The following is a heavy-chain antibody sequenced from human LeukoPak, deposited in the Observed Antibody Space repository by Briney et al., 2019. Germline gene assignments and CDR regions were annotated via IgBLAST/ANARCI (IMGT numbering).Heavy chain of an antibody. Sequence: PGGSLRLSCAASGFTFSSYEMNWVRQAPGKELEWVSYISSSGSTIYYADSVKGRFTISRDNAKNSLYLQMKSLRVEDTAVYYCAREKPELDYWGQGTLVTVSS. CDR3: AREKPELDY. CDR1: GFTFSSYE. CDR2: ISSSGSTI. V-gene: IGHV3-48*03. J-gene: IGHJ4*02.